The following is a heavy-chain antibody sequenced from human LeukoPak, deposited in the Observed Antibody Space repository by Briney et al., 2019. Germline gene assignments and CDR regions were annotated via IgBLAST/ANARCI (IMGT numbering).Heavy chain of an antibody. CDR2: IYYDGSDK. J-gene: IGHJ4*02. CDR1: GFTFSIYG. D-gene: IGHD3-3*01. V-gene: IGHV3-33*06. CDR3: AKDPRVNNYDFWSGYNDY. Sequence: HPGGSLRLSCAASGFTFSIYGMHWVRQAPGKGLEWVAIIYYDGSDKYYADSVKGRFTISRDNSKNTLYLQMNSLRAEDTAVYYCAKDPRVNNYDFWSGYNDYWGQGTLVTVSS.